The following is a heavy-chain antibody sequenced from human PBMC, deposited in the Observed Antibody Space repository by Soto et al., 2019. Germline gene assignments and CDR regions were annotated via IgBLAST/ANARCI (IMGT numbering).Heavy chain of an antibody. D-gene: IGHD6-13*01. CDR1: GFTVSSYW. CDR2: IKQDGSEK. J-gene: IGHJ6*02. CDR3: ARDKEVSSSWLYALYYYSGMDV. V-gene: IGHV3-7*01. Sequence: GGSLSLSCTASGFTVSSYWMSWVRQAPGKGLEWVANIKQDGSEKYYVDAVKGRFTISRDNAKNSLYLQMNSLRAEDTAVYYCARDKEVSSSWLYALYYYSGMDVWGQGTAVTVSS.